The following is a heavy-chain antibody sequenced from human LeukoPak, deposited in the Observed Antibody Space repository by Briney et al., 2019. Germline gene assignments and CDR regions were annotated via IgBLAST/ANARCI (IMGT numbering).Heavy chain of an antibody. Sequence: ETLSLTCTVSGGSISGYYCSWVRQPPGKGLEWVSVIYSGGTTYYADSVKGRFTISRDNSKNTLYLQMNSLRVEDTAVYYCASQSTPVLPFDIWGQGTMVTVSS. J-gene: IGHJ3*02. CDR3: ASQSTPVLPFDI. V-gene: IGHV3-66*04. CDR1: GGSISGYY. CDR2: IYSGGTT.